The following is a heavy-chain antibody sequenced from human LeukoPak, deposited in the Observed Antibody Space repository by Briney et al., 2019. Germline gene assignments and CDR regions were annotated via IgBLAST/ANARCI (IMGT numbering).Heavy chain of an antibody. J-gene: IGHJ4*02. D-gene: IGHD3-22*01. Sequence: GGSLRLSCAASGFTVSSNYMSWVRQAPGKGLKWVSAISGSGGSTYYADSVKGRFTISRDNSKNTLYLQMNSLRAEDTAVYYCAKDPPARGYYSVPLSPPDWGQGTLVTVSS. CDR2: ISGSGGST. V-gene: IGHV3-23*01. CDR1: GFTVSSNY. CDR3: AKDPPARGYYSVPLSPPD.